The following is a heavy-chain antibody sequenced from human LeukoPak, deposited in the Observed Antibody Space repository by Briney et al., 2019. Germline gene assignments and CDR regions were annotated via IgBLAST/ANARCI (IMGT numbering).Heavy chain of an antibody. CDR2: MRYDGSNK. CDR1: GFTFSSYG. Sequence: QPGGSLRLSCAASGFTFSSYGMHWVRQAPGKGLEWVEFMRYDGSNKYYADSVKGRFTISRDNSKNTLYLQMNSLRAEDTAVYYCAKDRMGFGELPYYFDYWGQGTLVTVSS. J-gene: IGHJ4*02. D-gene: IGHD3-10*01. CDR3: AKDRMGFGELPYYFDY. V-gene: IGHV3-30*02.